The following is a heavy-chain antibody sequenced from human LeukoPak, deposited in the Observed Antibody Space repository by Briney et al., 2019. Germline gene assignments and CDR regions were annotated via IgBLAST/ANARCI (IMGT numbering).Heavy chain of an antibody. V-gene: IGHV1-46*01. Sequence: WASVKVSCKTSGYTFTNNWMHWVRQAPGQGLEWVGVINPTGTSTLYAQNFQGRVTMTRNTSISTAYMELSSLRSEDTAVYYCARGGSFDSLLLGHYYMDVWGKGTTVTISS. CDR3: ARGGSFDSLLLGHYYMDV. CDR1: GYTFTNNW. D-gene: IGHD3-9*01. J-gene: IGHJ6*03. CDR2: INPTGTST.